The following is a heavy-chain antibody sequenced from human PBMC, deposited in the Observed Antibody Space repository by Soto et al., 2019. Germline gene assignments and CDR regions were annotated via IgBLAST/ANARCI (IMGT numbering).Heavy chain of an antibody. CDR2: TYYRSKWYN. Sequence: SQTLSLTCAISGDSVSSNSAAWNWIRQSPSRGLEWLGRTYYRSKWYNEYAVSVKSRITINPDTSKNHFSLQLNSVTPEDTAVYYCARTPSGSPVYYYGMDVWGQGTTVTVSS. J-gene: IGHJ6*02. CDR1: GDSVSSNSAA. CDR3: ARTPSGSPVYYYGMDV. D-gene: IGHD1-26*01. V-gene: IGHV6-1*01.